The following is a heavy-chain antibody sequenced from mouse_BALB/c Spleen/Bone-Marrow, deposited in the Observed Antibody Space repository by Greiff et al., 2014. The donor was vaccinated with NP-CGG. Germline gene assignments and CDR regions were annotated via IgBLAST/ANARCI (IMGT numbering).Heavy chain of an antibody. J-gene: IGHJ3*01. CDR3: ASYYYGSSRFAY. Sequence: EVQLQQSGAELVKPGASVKLSCTASGFNIKDTYVHWVKQRPEQGLEWIGRIDPANGNTKYDPKFQGKAPITADTSSNTAYLQLSSLTSEDTAVYYCASYYYGSSRFAYWGQGTLVTVSA. V-gene: IGHV14-3*02. D-gene: IGHD1-1*01. CDR2: IDPANGNT. CDR1: GFNIKDTY.